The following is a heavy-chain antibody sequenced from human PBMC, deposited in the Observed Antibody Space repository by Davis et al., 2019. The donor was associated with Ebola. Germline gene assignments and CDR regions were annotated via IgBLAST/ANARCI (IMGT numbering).Heavy chain of an antibody. CDR1: GVTFNSYG. V-gene: IGHV3-30*18. CDR3: AKLKYHYDSSGFGIDH. CDR2: ISVDGDRK. D-gene: IGHD3-22*01. J-gene: IGHJ4*02. Sequence: PGGSLRLSCAASGVTFNSYGFQWVRQAPGKGLEWVAYISVDGDRKFYVDSVKGRFIVSRDNSANTLYLQMDSLRPDDTAVYYCAKLKYHYDSSGFGIDHWGQGTLVTVSS.